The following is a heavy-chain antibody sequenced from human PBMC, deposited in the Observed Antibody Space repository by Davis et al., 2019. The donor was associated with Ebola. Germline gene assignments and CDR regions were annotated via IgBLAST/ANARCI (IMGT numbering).Heavy chain of an antibody. J-gene: IGHJ3*02. D-gene: IGHD3-22*01. CDR1: GFTVSSNY. CDR2: IYYSGST. V-gene: IGHV4-59*02. CDR3: ARDITMIVGNAFDI. Sequence: ESLKISCAASGFTVSSNYMSWIRQPPGKGLEWIGYIYYSGSTNYNPSLKSRVTISVDTSKNQFSLKLSSVTAADTAVYYCARDITMIVGNAFDIWGQGTMVTVSS.